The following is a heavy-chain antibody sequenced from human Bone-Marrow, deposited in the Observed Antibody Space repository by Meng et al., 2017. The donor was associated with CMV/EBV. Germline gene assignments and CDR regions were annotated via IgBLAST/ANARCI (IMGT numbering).Heavy chain of an antibody. CDR1: GFTFSSYS. Sequence: GGSLRLSCAASGFTFSSYSMNWVRQAPGKGLEWVSSISSSSSYIYYADSVKGRFTISRDNAKNSLYPQMNSLRAEDTAVYYCARLYDFWSGYYPDYWDQGTLVTVSS. CDR2: ISSSSSYI. CDR3: ARLYDFWSGYYPDY. J-gene: IGHJ4*02. D-gene: IGHD3-3*01. V-gene: IGHV3-21*01.